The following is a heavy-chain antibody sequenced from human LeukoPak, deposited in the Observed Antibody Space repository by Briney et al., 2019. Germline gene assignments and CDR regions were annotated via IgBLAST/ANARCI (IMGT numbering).Heavy chain of an antibody. CDR1: GFTLSSYA. Sequence: PGGSLRLSCAASGFTLSSYAMSWVRQAPGKGLECVSGISGGGGSTFYADSVKGRFTISRDNSKSTLYLQMNRLSAEDTAVYYCAKDVYGSSWSSFDCWGQGTLVTVSS. J-gene: IGHJ4*02. CDR3: AKDVYGSSWSSFDC. CDR2: ISGGGGST. V-gene: IGHV3-23*01. D-gene: IGHD6-13*01.